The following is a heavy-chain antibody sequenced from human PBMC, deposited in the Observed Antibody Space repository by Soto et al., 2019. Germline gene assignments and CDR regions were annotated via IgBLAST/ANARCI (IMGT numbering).Heavy chain of an antibody. Sequence: GESLKISCNTSGYSFTSYWIGWVRQMPGKGLDWMGIIYPGDSDTRYSPSFQGQVTISADNSKNMLYLEMNNLRAEDTAMYFCAKGGTSHIYGMDAWGPGTPVTVSS. CDR1: GYSFTSYW. J-gene: IGHJ6*02. CDR3: AKGGTSHIYGMDA. V-gene: IGHV5-51*01. D-gene: IGHD2-2*01. CDR2: IYPGDSDT.